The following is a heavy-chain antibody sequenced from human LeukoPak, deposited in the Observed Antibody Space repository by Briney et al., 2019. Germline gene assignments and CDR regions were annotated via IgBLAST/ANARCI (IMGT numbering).Heavy chain of an antibody. D-gene: IGHD4-17*01. CDR2: ISYDGSNK. V-gene: IGHV3-30*03. CDR1: GFTFSSYW. J-gene: IGHJ4*02. CDR3: ARDYGDYEFNFDY. Sequence: GGSLRLSCAASGFTFSSYWMSWVRQAPGKGLEWVAVISYDGSNKYYADSVKGRFTISRDNSKNTLYLQMNSLRAEDTAVYYCARDYGDYEFNFDYWGQGTLVTVSS.